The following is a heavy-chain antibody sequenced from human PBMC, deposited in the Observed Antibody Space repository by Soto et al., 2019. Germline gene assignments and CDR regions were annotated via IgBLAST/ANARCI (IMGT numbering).Heavy chain of an antibody. CDR3: AKDGLGFGELPYSDY. Sequence: VASVKVSCKASGYTFTSYGISWVRQAPGQGLEWMGWISAYNGNTNYAQKLQGRVTMTTDTSTSTAYMELRSLRSDDTAVYYCAKDGLGFGELPYSDYWGQGTLVTVSS. CDR2: ISAYNGNT. J-gene: IGHJ4*02. D-gene: IGHD3-10*01. CDR1: GYTFTSYG. V-gene: IGHV1-18*01.